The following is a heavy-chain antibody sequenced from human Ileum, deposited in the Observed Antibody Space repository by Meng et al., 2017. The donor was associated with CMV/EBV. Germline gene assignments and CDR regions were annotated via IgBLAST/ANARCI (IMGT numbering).Heavy chain of an antibody. J-gene: IGHJ5*02. CDR2: MSTSGHAI. Sequence: GGSLRLSCAVSGFSLDTYEIIWVRQAPGKGLEWLSYMSTSGHAIHYADSLMGRFTISRDNAKNSLYLQMNSLRAEDTAVYYCARVSFGVADWFDPWGQGTLVTVSS. CDR3: ARVSFGVADWFDP. CDR1: GFSLDTYE. V-gene: IGHV3-48*03. D-gene: IGHD3-3*01.